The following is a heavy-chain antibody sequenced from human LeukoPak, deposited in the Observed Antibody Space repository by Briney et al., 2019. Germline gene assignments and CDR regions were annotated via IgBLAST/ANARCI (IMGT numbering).Heavy chain of an antibody. J-gene: IGHJ5*01. Sequence: GGSLRLSCAASGFTFNSYAMTWVRQVPEKGLEWVSSISGSGDTTSYADSVKGRFTVSRDNSRKTLYLQMDCLRVEDTAVYYCAKYFGSGKRYFDSWGQGTLVTASS. V-gene: IGHV3-23*01. D-gene: IGHD3-10*01. CDR1: GFTFNSYA. CDR3: AKYFGSGKRYFDS. CDR2: ISGSGDTT.